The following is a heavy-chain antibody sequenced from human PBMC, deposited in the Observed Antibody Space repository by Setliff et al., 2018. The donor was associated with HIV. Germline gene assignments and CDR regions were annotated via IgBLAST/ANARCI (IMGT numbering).Heavy chain of an antibody. CDR3: LRGSIQVPGLDHMDV. Sequence: GESLKISCAASGFIFSSSDMHWVRQAPGKGLEWVSAIGAGGDTYYPDSVRGRFSISRENAKNSLYLQMSNLRPEDTGVYYCLRGSIQVPGLDHMDVCGKGTTVTV. V-gene: IGHV3-13*01. CDR1: GFIFSSSD. D-gene: IGHD5-18*01. J-gene: IGHJ6*03. CDR2: IGAGGDT.